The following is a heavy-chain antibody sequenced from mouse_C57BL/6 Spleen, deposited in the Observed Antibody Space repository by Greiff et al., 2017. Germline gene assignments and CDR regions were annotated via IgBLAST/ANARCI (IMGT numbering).Heavy chain of an antibody. CDR2: INPSNGGT. J-gene: IGHJ2*01. CDR1: GYTFTSYW. CDR3: ARRPLLDY. V-gene: IGHV1-53*01. Sequence: QVQLQQPGTELVKPGASGYTFTSYWMHWVKQRPGQGLEWIGNINPSNGGTNYNEKFKSKATLTVDKSSSTAYMQLSSLTSEDSAVYYCARRPLLDYWGQGTTLTVSS. D-gene: IGHD2-1*01.